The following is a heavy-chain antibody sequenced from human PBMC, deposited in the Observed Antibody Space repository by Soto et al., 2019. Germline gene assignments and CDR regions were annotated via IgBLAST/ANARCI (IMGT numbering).Heavy chain of an antibody. CDR2: IIPIFGKV. J-gene: IGHJ6*02. V-gene: IGHV1-69*12. Sequence: QVQLLQSGAEVKKPGSSVRVSCEASGGTFRTYAISWVRQAPGQGLEWMGEIIPIFGKVNYAQKFQGRVTITADESTTTGYMDLRSRRSDDTAVYYCAKGAVAGTPTSYYYYGMDVWGQGTTVTVSS. CDR1: GGTFRTYA. CDR3: AKGAVAGTPTSYYYYGMDV. D-gene: IGHD6-19*01.